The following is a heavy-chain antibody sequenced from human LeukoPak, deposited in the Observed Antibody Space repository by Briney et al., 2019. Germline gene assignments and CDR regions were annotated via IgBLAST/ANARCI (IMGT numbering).Heavy chain of an antibody. Sequence: GGSLRLSCAASGFTFDDYAMHWVRQAPGKGLEWVSGISWNSGSIGYADSVKGRFTISRDNAKNSLYLQMNSLRAEDTALYYCAKDMGSSGYYYVRDWGQGTLVTVSS. J-gene: IGHJ4*02. V-gene: IGHV3-9*01. CDR3: AKDMGSSGYYYVRD. D-gene: IGHD3-22*01. CDR2: ISWNSGSI. CDR1: GFTFDDYA.